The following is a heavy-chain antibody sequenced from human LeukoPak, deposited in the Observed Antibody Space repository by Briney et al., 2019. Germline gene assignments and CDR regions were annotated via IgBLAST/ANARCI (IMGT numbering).Heavy chain of an antibody. V-gene: IGHV3-33*01. Sequence: GGSLRLSCAGSGFTLGGYGMHWFRQTPGKGLEWVAVIAYDGSRAFYADSVKGRFTISRDNSKNTMSVQMDDLRAEDTAVYYCTRYNYDHFDYWGQGTLVTVSS. CDR3: TRYNYDHFDY. J-gene: IGHJ4*02. CDR1: GFTLGGYG. CDR2: IAYDGSRA. D-gene: IGHD3-22*01.